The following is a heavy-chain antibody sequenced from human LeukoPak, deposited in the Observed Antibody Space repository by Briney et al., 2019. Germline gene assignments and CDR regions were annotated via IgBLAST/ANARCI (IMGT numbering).Heavy chain of an antibody. CDR3: ARIRTAYCGTTKCREFDH. D-gene: IGHD2-21*01. CDR2: ILYDGSIK. CDR1: GFTFSTYT. Sequence: GGSLRLSCAASGFTFSTYTMHWVRQAPGKGLEWVAVILYDGSIKQYAESVKGRFTISRDNSKNTLDLQMNSLGVGDTAVYHCARIRTAYCGTTKCREFDHWGPGTLVAVSS. J-gene: IGHJ4*02. V-gene: IGHV3-30*04.